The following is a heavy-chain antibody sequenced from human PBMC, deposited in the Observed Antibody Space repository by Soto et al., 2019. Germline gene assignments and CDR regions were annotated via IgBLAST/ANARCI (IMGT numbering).Heavy chain of an antibody. Sequence: SETLSLTCTVSGSSINSSGYYWGWIRQPPGKGLGWIGSMFYGVSTYYNPSLKSRVTVSVDTSKNQFSLNLRSVTAADTAVYYCARLPSRHLVDYWGQGTLVTVYS. CDR3: ARLPSRHLVDY. CDR1: GSSINSSGYY. J-gene: IGHJ4*02. V-gene: IGHV4-39*01. D-gene: IGHD3-3*02. CDR2: MFYGVST.